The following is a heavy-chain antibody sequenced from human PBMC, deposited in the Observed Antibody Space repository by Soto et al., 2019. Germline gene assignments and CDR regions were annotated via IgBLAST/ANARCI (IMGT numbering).Heavy chain of an antibody. J-gene: IGHJ4*02. Sequence: PGESLKISCKGSGYSFTSYWISWVRQMPGKGLEWMGRIGPSDSYTNYSPSFQGHVTISADKSISTAYLQWSSLKASDTAMYYCARSPPLPDDYWGQGTLVTVSS. CDR3: ARSPPLPDDY. V-gene: IGHV5-10-1*01. CDR1: GYSFTSYW. CDR2: IGPSDSYT.